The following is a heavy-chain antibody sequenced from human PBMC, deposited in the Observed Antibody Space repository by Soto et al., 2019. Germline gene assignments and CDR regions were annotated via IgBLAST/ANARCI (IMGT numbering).Heavy chain of an antibody. J-gene: IGHJ4*02. Sequence: GGSLRLSCAASGFTFGSYAMHWVRQAPGKGLEWVAVISYDGSNKYCADSVKGRFTISRDNSKNTLYLQMNSLRAEDTAVYYCARDPDSSGYYVFDYWGQGTLVTVSS. CDR1: GFTFGSYA. CDR2: ISYDGSNK. D-gene: IGHD3-22*01. CDR3: ARDPDSSGYYVFDY. V-gene: IGHV3-30-3*01.